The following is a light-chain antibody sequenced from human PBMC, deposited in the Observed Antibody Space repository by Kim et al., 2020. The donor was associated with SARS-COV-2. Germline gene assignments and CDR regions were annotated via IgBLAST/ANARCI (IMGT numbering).Light chain of an antibody. CDR3: VLYMGSGISV. J-gene: IGLJ2*01. Sequence: QAVVPPEPSFSVSPGGTVTLTCGLSSGSVSTSYYPSWYQQTPGQAPRTLIYSTNTRSSGVPDRFSGSILGNKAALTITGAQADDESDYYCVLYMGSGISVFGGGTQLTVL. CDR2: STN. CDR1: SGSVSTSYY. V-gene: IGLV8-61*01.